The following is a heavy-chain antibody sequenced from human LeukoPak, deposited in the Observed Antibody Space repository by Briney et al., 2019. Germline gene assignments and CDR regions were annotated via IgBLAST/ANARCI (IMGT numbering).Heavy chain of an antibody. CDR2: IIPIFGTA. CDR3: ATRNGDFWSGYSGYFDY. V-gene: IGHV1-69*13. CDR1: GGTFSSYA. J-gene: IGHJ4*02. D-gene: IGHD3-3*01. Sequence: ASVNVSCTASGGTFSSYAISWVRQAPGQGLEWMGGIIPIFGTANYAQKFQGRVTITADESTSTAYMELSSLRSEDTAVYYCATRNGDFWSGYSGYFDYWGQGTLVTVSS.